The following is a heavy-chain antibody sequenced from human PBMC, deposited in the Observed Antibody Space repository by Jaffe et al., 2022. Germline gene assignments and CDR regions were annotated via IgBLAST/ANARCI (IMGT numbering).Heavy chain of an antibody. Sequence: QVQLVQSGAEVKKPGASVKVSCKASGYTFINYDLNWVRQATGQGLEWMGWMNPNSGNTGYAQKFQGRVTMTRNTSIGTVYMELSSLRSEDTALYYCASARDLDYSHYPGTEAFDIWGQGTMVTVSS. V-gene: IGHV1-8*01. CDR2: MNPNSGNT. CDR1: GYTFINYD. D-gene: IGHD4-4*01. J-gene: IGHJ3*02. CDR3: ASARDLDYSHYPGTEAFDI.